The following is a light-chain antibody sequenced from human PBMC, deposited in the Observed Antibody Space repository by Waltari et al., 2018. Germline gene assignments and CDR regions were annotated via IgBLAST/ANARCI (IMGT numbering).Light chain of an antibody. CDR2: AAS. CDR1: QDIASW. J-gene: IGKJ4*01. Sequence: QMTQSPLSVSASIGDRVAISCRASQDIASWLAWYQQHPGKAPRLLVYAASNLQSGVPSRFSGSGSGTNFTLTINSLQPEDVAVYYCQQYYSTPLTFGGGTKVEIK. V-gene: IGKV1-12*01. CDR3: QQYYSTPLT.